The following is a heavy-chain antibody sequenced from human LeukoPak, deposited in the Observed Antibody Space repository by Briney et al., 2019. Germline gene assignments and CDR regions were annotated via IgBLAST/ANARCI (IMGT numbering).Heavy chain of an antibody. D-gene: IGHD3-10*01. CDR3: ARDGMVRGSYYYYMDV. CDR1: GYTFTTYG. CDR2: ISIYNGNT. J-gene: IGHJ6*03. V-gene: IGHV1-18*01. Sequence: ASVKVSCKASGYTFTTYGISWVRQAPGQGLEWLGWISIYNGNTNYAQRLQGRVTMTTDTSTSTAYMELRNLRSDDTAVYYCARDGMVRGSYYYYMDVWGKGTTVTVSS.